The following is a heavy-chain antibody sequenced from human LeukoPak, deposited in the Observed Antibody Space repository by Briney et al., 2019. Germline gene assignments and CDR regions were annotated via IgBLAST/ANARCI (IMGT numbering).Heavy chain of an antibody. CDR2: IYYSGST. J-gene: IGHJ4*02. V-gene: IGHV4-59*12. D-gene: IGHD3-10*01. CDR3: ASSPQFGGKYYFDY. Sequence: SETLSLTCTVSGGSISSYYWSWIRQPPGKGLEWIGYIYYSGSTNYNPSLKSRVTISVDTSKNQFSLKLSSVTAADTAVYYCASSPQFGGKYYFDYWGQGTLVTVSS. CDR1: GGSISSYY.